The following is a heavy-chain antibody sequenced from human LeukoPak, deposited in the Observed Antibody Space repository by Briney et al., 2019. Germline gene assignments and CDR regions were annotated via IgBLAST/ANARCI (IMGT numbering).Heavy chain of an antibody. J-gene: IGHJ4*02. CDR2: ILFDGSKK. CDR3: ARAVDKGTGYYMDF. Sequence: GGSLRLSCVASGFTFSSYNMNWVRQAPGKGLEWVAFILFDGSKKYFVDSVKGRFTISRDNSNNAVSLQMNNLRTEDTAMYYCARAVDKGTGYYMDFWGRGTLVTVSS. V-gene: IGHV3-30*02. D-gene: IGHD3-22*01. CDR1: GFTFSSYN.